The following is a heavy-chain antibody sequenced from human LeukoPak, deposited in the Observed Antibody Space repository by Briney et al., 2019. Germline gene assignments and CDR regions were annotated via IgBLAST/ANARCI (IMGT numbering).Heavy chain of an antibody. D-gene: IGHD3-22*01. V-gene: IGHV3-48*02. CDR3: ARSNSSGRGAFDI. J-gene: IGHJ3*02. CDR1: GFTFRSYS. CDR2: ISSSNGTI. Sequence: GGSLRLSCAASGFTFRSYSMNWVRQAPGKGLEWLSYISSSNGTIYYVDAVKGRFTISRDNAKNSLYLQMNSLRDEDTAMYYCARSNSSGRGAFDIWGQGTMVTVSS.